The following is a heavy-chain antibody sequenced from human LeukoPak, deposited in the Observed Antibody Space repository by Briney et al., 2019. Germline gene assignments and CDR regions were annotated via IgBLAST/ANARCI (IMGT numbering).Heavy chain of an antibody. D-gene: IGHD1-1*01. CDR2: ISYDGSNQ. Sequence: GGSLRLSCEASEFILSSYAMSWVRQAPGKGLEWVAGISYDGSNQYYADSVKGRFTVSRDNSKSTLYLQIQSVSSEDAAVYYCARGKQLVSDYWGQGTLVTVSS. J-gene: IGHJ4*02. CDR3: ARGKQLVSDY. CDR1: EFILSSYA. V-gene: IGHV3-30*04.